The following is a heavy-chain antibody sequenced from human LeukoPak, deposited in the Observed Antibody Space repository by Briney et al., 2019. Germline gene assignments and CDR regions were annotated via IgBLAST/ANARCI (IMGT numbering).Heavy chain of an antibody. CDR2: IYTSGST. D-gene: IGHD6-13*01. Sequence: SETLSLTCTVSDDSISSFYWSWIRQPAGKGLEWIGRIYTSGSTNYNPSLKSRVTMSVDTSKNQFSLNLSSVTAADTAVYYCARDVVAAAGSWDYWGQGTLVTVSS. CDR3: ARDVVAAAGSWDY. J-gene: IGHJ4*02. CDR1: DDSISSFY. V-gene: IGHV4-4*07.